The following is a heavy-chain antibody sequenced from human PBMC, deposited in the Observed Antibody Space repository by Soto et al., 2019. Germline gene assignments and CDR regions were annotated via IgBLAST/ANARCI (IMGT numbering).Heavy chain of an antibody. V-gene: IGHV1-18*01. CDR2: ISAYNGNT. CDR3: ARAKRDYGDYYFDY. CDR1: GYSFTSYG. D-gene: IGHD4-17*01. J-gene: IGHJ4*02. Sequence: ASVKVSCKASGYSFTSYGISLVRQAPGQGLEWMGWISAYNGNTNYAQKLQGRVTMTTDTSTSTAYMELRSLRSDDTAVYYCARAKRDYGDYYFDYWGQGTLVTVSS.